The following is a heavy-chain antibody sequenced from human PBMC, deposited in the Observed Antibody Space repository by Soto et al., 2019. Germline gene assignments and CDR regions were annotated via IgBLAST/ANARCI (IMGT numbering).Heavy chain of an antibody. V-gene: IGHV1-24*01. Sequence: SVKVSCKVSGYTLTELSMHWVRQAPGKGLEWMGGFDPEDGETIYAQKFQGRVTMTEDTSTDTAYMELSSLRSGDTAVYYCATYSGSYRGFDYWGQGTLVTVSS. CDR1: GYTLTELS. CDR3: ATYSGSYRGFDY. J-gene: IGHJ4*02. CDR2: FDPEDGET. D-gene: IGHD1-26*01.